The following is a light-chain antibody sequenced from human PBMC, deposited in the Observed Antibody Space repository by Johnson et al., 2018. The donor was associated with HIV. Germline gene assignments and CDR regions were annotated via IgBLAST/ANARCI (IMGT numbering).Light chain of an antibody. CDR1: SSNIGNNY. V-gene: IGLV1-51*01. J-gene: IGLJ1*01. CDR3: GTWDTSLTTGGV. CDR2: DNN. Sequence: QSVLTQPPSVSAAPGQKVTISCSGSSSNIGNNYVSWYQQLPGTAPKLLIYDNNNRPSGIPDRFSGSKSGTSATLAITGLQTGDEADYYCGTWDTSLTTGGVFGTGTKVTVL.